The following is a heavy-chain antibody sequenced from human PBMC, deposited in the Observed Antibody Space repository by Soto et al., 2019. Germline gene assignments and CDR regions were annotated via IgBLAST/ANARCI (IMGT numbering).Heavy chain of an antibody. D-gene: IGHD1-26*01. CDR3: ARLRDSDGMDV. CDR1: GGTFSSYT. Sequence: QVQLVQSGAEVKKPGSSVKVSCKASGGTFSSYTISWVRQAPGQGLEWMGRIIPILGIANYAQKFQGRVRITADKSTSTADMELSSLRSEDTAVCYCARLRDSDGMDVWGQGTTVTVSS. V-gene: IGHV1-69*02. CDR2: IIPILGIA. J-gene: IGHJ6*02.